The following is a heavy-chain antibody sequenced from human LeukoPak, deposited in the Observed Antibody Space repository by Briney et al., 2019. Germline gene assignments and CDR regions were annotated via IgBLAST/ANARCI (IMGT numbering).Heavy chain of an antibody. CDR2: IYHSGST. Sequence: SETLSLTCAVSGGSISSGGYSWSWIRQPPGKGLEWIGYIYHSGSTYYNPSLKSRVTISVDRSKNQFSLKLSSETAADTAVYYCARRQILRLGELSLRGAFDIWGQGTMVTVSS. CDR1: GGSISSGGYS. V-gene: IGHV4-30-2*01. D-gene: IGHD3-16*02. CDR3: ARRQILRLGELSLRGAFDI. J-gene: IGHJ3*02.